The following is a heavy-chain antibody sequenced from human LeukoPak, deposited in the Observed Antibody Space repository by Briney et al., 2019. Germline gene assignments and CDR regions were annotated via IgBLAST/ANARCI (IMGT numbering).Heavy chain of an antibody. Sequence: SETLSLTCTASGGSISSYYWSWIRQPPGKGLEWIGYIYYSGSTNYNPSLKSRVTISVDTSKNQFSLKLSSVTAADTAVYYCARHLGYCSGGSCGLGEFDYWGQGTLVTVSS. J-gene: IGHJ4*02. D-gene: IGHD2-15*01. CDR3: ARHLGYCSGGSCGLGEFDY. CDR2: IYYSGST. V-gene: IGHV4-59*08. CDR1: GGSISSYY.